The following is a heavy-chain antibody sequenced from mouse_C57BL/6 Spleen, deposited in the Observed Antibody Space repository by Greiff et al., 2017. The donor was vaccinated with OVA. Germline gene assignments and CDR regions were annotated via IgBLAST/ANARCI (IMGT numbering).Heavy chain of an antibody. CDR1: GYAFSSSW. Sequence: QVHVKQSGPELVKPGASVKISCKASGYAFSSSWMNWVKQRPGKGLEWIGRIYPGDGDTNYNGKFKGKATLTADKSSSTAYMQLSSLTSEDSAVYFCARRDFGGSKAMDYWGQGTSVTVSS. CDR2: IYPGDGDT. J-gene: IGHJ4*01. D-gene: IGHD1-1*01. V-gene: IGHV1-82*01. CDR3: ARRDFGGSKAMDY.